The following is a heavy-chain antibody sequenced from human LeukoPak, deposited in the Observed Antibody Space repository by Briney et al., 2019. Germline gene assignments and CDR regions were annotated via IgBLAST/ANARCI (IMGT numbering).Heavy chain of an antibody. CDR3: ARLSGYSSGHYYSDY. V-gene: IGHV4-4*02. J-gene: IGHJ4*02. Sequence: ASETLSLTCAVSGGSISSSNWWSWVRQPPGKGLEWIGEIYHSGSTNYNPSLKSRVTISVDTSKNQFSLKLSSVTAADTAVYYCARLSGYSSGHYYSDYWGQGTLVTVSS. D-gene: IGHD3-22*01. CDR2: IYHSGST. CDR1: GGSISSSNW.